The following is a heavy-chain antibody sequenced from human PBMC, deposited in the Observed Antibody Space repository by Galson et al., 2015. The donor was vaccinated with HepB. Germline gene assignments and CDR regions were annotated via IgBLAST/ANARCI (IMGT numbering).Heavy chain of an antibody. D-gene: IGHD3/OR15-3a*01. J-gene: IGHJ5*02. V-gene: IGHV1-69*13. CDR3: ARDKALDPAGWFDP. Sequence: SVKVSCKASGGTFSSYAISWVRQAPGQGLEWMGGIIPIFGIANYAQKFQGRVTITADESTSTAYMELSSLRSEDTAVYYCARDKALDPAGWFDPWGQGTLVTVSS. CDR1: GGTFSSYA. CDR2: IIPIFGIA.